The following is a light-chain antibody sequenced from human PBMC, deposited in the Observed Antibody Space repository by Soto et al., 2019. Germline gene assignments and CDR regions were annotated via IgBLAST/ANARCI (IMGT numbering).Light chain of an antibody. V-gene: IGKV3-20*01. J-gene: IGKJ5*01. CDR3: QQYSSSPRT. CDR1: QSVSSNY. CDR2: GAS. Sequence: VLTQSPATLSLSPGERATLSCRASQSVSSNYLAWYQQKRGQAPRLLIYGASNRATGIPDRFSGSGSGTDFTLTITRLEPEDFAVYHCQQYSSSPRTFGQGTRLEIK.